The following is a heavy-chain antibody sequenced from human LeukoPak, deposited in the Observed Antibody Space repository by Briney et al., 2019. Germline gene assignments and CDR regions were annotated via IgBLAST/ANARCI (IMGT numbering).Heavy chain of an antibody. D-gene: IGHD3-22*01. CDR3: AKCQTYYYDSSGYLDYFDY. J-gene: IGHJ4*02. CDR1: GFTFSSYG. CDR2: ISYDGSNK. V-gene: IGHV3-30*18. Sequence: GGALRLSCAASGFTFSSYGMHWVRQAPGRGREGVAGISYDGSNKYYADYVKGRFTISRDNSKNTLYLQMNSLRPEDTAVDYCAKCQTYYYDSSGYLDYFDYWGQGTLVTVSS.